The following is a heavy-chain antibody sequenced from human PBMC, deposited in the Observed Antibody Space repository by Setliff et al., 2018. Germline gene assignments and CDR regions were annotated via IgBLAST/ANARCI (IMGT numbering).Heavy chain of an antibody. CDR1: GYSFTTYW. D-gene: IGHD3-16*01. V-gene: IGHV5-51*01. CDR3: AIIDDAIMDLDY. Sequence: HGESLKISCKGSGYSFTTYWIGWVRQMPGKGLEWMGIIYPGDSDTRYSPSFQGQVTISADKSISTAYLQWSSLKASDTAIYYCAIIDDAIMDLDYWGQGTLVTVSS. CDR2: IYPGDSDT. J-gene: IGHJ4*02.